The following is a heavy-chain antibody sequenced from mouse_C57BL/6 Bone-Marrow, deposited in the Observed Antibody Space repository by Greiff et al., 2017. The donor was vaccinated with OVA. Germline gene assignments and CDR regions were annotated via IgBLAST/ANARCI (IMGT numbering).Heavy chain of an antibody. J-gene: IGHJ2*01. D-gene: IGHD1-1*01. Sequence: VQLKQSGPVLVKPGASVKMSCKASGYTFTDYYMNWVKQSHGKSLEWIGVINPYNGGTSYNQKFKGKATLTVDKSSSTAYMELNSLTSEDSAVYYCARRGITTVVAPFDYWGQGTTLTVSS. CDR1: GYTFTDYY. CDR2: INPYNGGT. V-gene: IGHV1-19*01. CDR3: ARRGITTVVAPFDY.